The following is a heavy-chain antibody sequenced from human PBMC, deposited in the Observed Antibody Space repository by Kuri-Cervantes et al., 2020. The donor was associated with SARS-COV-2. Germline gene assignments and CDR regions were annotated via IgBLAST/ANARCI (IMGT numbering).Heavy chain of an antibody. CDR1: GDTFSSYA. CDR2: INPNSGGT. J-gene: IGHJ4*02. V-gene: IGHV1-2*02. D-gene: IGHD6-19*01. CDR3: ARAYRGSSGSNRGYFDY. Sequence: ASVKVSCKASGDTFSSYAISWVRQAPGQGLEWMGWINPNSGGTNYAQKFQGRVTMTRDTSISTAYMELSRLRSDDTAVYYCARAYRGSSGSNRGYFDYWGQGTLVTVSS.